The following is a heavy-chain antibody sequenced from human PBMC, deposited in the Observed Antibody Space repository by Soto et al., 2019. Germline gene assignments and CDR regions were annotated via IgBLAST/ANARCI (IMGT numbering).Heavy chain of an antibody. J-gene: IGHJ6*02. CDR2: IWYDEGTE. CDR3: ARGGRISVAGNYYGMDV. D-gene: IGHD6-19*01. V-gene: IGHV3-30*02. CDR1: GFTFSSYG. Sequence: PGGSLRLSCVASGFTFSSYGMHWVRQAPGKGLEWVALIWYDEGTEYYADSVKGRFTISRDNSKNTLYLQMNSLRAEDTAVYYCARGGRISVAGNYYGMDVWGQGTTVTVSS.